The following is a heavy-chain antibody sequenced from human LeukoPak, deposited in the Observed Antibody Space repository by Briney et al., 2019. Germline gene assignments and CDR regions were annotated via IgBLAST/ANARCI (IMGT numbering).Heavy chain of an antibody. CDR2: IIPIFGTA. Sequence: SVKVSCKASGGTFSSYAISWVRQAPGQGLEWMGGIIPIFGTANYAQKFQGRVTITADESTSTAYTELSSLRSEDTAVYYCASHMSVTYNFDYWGQGTLVTVSS. D-gene: IGHD4-17*01. V-gene: IGHV1-69*13. CDR3: ASHMSVTYNFDY. CDR1: GGTFSSYA. J-gene: IGHJ4*02.